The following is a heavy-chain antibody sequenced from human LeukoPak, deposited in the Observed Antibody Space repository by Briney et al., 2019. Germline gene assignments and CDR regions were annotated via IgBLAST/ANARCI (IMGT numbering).Heavy chain of an antibody. D-gene: IGHD6-13*01. Sequence: GGSLRLSCAASGFTFRNYAMSWVRQAPGKGLEWVSTLSGTGDNTYYADSVKGRFTISRDNSKNTLYLQMNSLRAEDTAVYSCAKDWGYSSSWSYYFDYWGQGILVTVSS. CDR3: AKDWGYSSSWSYYFDY. CDR1: GFTFRNYA. V-gene: IGHV3-23*01. J-gene: IGHJ4*02. CDR2: LSGTGDNT.